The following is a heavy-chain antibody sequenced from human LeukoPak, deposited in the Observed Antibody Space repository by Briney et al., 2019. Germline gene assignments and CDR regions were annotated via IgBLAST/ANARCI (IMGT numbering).Heavy chain of an antibody. Sequence: ASVKVSCKASGYTFTNYGITWVRQAPGQGLEWMGIINPSGGSTSYAQKFQGRVTMTRDMSTSTVYMELSSLRSEDTAVYYCARGVGYFDYWGQGTLVTVSS. CDR1: GYTFTNYG. V-gene: IGHV1-46*01. CDR2: INPSGGST. D-gene: IGHD1-26*01. J-gene: IGHJ4*02. CDR3: ARGVGYFDY.